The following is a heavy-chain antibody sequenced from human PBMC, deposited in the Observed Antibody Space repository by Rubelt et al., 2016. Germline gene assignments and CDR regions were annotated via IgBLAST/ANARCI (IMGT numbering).Heavy chain of an antibody. D-gene: IGHD3-3*01. CDR3: ASEGGLLAAPTNFWSGYYLRY. CDR2: ISYDGSNK. V-gene: IGHV3-30*03. J-gene: IGHJ4*02. Sequence: QVQLVESGGGVVQPGRSLRLSCAASGFTFSSYGMHWVRQAPGKGLEWVAVISYDGSNKYYADSVKGRFTISRDNSKNTLYLQMNSLRAEDTAVYYCASEGGLLAAPTNFWSGYYLRYWGQGTLVTVSS. CDR1: GFTFSSYG.